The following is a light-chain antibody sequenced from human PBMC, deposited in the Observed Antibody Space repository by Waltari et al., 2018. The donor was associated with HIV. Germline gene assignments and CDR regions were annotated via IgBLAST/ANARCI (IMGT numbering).Light chain of an antibody. Sequence: QSLLTQLPSVSATPGQRITISCTGNKSNIGAGHDVHWYRQLPGTAPRLLIFANSNRPSGVPDRISGSKSTASASLAITGLQAEDEGYYYCQSSDIRLHGLWVFGGGTKVTVL. CDR2: ANS. J-gene: IGLJ3*02. CDR1: KSNIGAGHD. CDR3: QSSDIRLHGLWV. V-gene: IGLV1-40*01.